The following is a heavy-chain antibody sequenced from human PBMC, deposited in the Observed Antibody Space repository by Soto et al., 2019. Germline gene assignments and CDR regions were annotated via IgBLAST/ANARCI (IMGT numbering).Heavy chain of an antibody. D-gene: IGHD3-22*01. Sequence: VASVKVSCKASGGTFSSYAISWVRQAPGQGLEWMGGIIPIFGTANYAQKFQGRVTITADESTSTAYMELSSLRSEDTAVYYCARRVGQNYYDSSGCFDYWGQGTLVTVSS. CDR2: IIPIFGTA. J-gene: IGHJ4*02. CDR1: GGTFSSYA. V-gene: IGHV1-69*13. CDR3: ARRVGQNYYDSSGCFDY.